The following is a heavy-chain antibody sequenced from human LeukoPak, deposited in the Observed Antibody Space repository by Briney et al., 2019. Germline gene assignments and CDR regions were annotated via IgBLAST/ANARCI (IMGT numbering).Heavy chain of an antibody. V-gene: IGHV3-30-3*01. Sequence: GGSLRLSCAASGFTFSSYAMHWVRQAPGKGLEWVAVISCDGSNKYYADSVKGRFTISRDNSKNTLYLQMNSLRAEDTAVYYCARDRYGMDVWGQGTTVTVSS. J-gene: IGHJ6*02. CDR2: ISCDGSNK. CDR1: GFTFSSYA. CDR3: ARDRYGMDV.